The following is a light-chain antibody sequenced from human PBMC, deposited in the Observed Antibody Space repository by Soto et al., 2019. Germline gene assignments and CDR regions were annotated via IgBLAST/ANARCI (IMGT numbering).Light chain of an antibody. V-gene: IGKV3-20*01. CDR1: HSVSSNY. CDR3: QQYCISPT. CDR2: DVS. J-gene: IGKJ1*01. Sequence: EIVLTQSPGTLSLSPGERATLSCRSSHSVSSNYLAWYQQKPGQAPRLLIYDVSSRATGIPDRFSGSGSGTDFTLTISRLEPVHFAVYYCQQYCISPTFGQGTKVEIK.